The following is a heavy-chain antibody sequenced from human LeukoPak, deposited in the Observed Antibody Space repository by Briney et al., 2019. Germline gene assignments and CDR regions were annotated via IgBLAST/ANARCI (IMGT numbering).Heavy chain of an antibody. D-gene: IGHD3-22*01. CDR2: INHSGST. CDR3: ARGVFLKDYYDSSGYYYVEYFDY. J-gene: IGHJ4*02. CDR1: GGSFSGYY. V-gene: IGHV4-34*01. Sequence: SETLSLTCAVYGGSFSGYYWSWIRQPPGKGLEWIGEINHSGSTNYNPSLKSRVTISVDTSKNQFSLKLSSVTAADTAVYYCARGVFLKDYYDSSGYYYVEYFDYWGQGTLVTVSS.